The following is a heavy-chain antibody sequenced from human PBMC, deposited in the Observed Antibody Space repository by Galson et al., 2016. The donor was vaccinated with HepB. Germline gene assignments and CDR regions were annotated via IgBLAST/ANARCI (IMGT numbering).Heavy chain of an antibody. CDR2: ISGSGRST. D-gene: IGHD2-2*01. CDR3: AKDHTTPRVQLLTFHYFDS. J-gene: IGHJ4*02. CDR1: GFTFTTYA. Sequence: SLRLSCAASGFTFTTYAMSWVRQAPGKGLEWVSAISGSGRSTYYADSVKGRFTISRDNSKNTLYLQMNSLRAEDTAIYYCAKDHTTPRVQLLTFHYFDSWGQGALVTVSS. V-gene: IGHV3-23*01.